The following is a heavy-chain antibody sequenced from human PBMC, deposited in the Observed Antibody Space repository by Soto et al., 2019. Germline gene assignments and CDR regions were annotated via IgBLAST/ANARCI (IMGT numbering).Heavy chain of an antibody. CDR1: GGTFSSYA. Sequence: ASVEVSCKASGGTFSSYAISWVRQAPGQGLEWMGGIIPIFGTANYAQKFQGRVTITADESTSTAYMELSSLRSEDTAVYYCAADTYSSGWYENYYYYYGMDVWGQGTTVTVSS. CDR2: IIPIFGTA. CDR3: AADTYSSGWYENYYYYYGMDV. D-gene: IGHD6-19*01. V-gene: IGHV1-69*13. J-gene: IGHJ6*02.